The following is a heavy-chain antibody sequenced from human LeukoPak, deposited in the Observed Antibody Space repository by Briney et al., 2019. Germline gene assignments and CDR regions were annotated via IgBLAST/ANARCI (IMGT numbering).Heavy chain of an antibody. J-gene: IGHJ4*02. Sequence: GGSLRLSCVASGLSVRGGYMSWVRQAPGKGLEWVSVIYSGDRTYYADSVKGRFTISRDTSKNTLYLQMNNLRADDTAMYYCTRDLTGTTWSENDYWGQGTLVTVSS. V-gene: IGHV3-53*01. D-gene: IGHD6-13*01. CDR3: TRDLTGTTWSENDY. CDR1: GLSVRGGY. CDR2: IYSGDRT.